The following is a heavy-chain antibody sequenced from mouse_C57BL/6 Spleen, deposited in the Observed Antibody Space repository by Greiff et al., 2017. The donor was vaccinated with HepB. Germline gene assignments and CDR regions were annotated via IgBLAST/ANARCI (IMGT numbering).Heavy chain of an antibody. CDR2: INPNNGGT. CDR1: GYTFTDYN. Sequence: EVQLQQSGPELVKPGASVKMSCKASGYTFTDYNMHWVKQSHGKSLEWIGYINPNNGGTRYNQKFKGKATLTVNTSASTAYMELRSLTSEASAVDDCAREGGTMYFDVWGTGTTVTVSS. CDR3: AREGGTMYFDV. D-gene: IGHD4-1*01. J-gene: IGHJ1*03. V-gene: IGHV1-22*01.